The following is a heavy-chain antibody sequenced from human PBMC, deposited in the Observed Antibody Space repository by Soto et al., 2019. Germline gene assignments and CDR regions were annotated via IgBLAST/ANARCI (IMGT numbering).Heavy chain of an antibody. V-gene: IGHV3-21*01. J-gene: IGHJ4*02. D-gene: IGHD6-13*01. CDR1: GFTFSSYS. Sequence: VGSLRLSCAASGFTFSSYSMNWVRQAPGKGLEWVSSISSSSSYIYYADSVKGRFTISRDNAKNSLYLQMNSLRAEDTAVYYCARPTGVLPYSSSWYDYWGQGTLVTVSS. CDR2: ISSSSSYI. CDR3: ARPTGVLPYSSSWYDY.